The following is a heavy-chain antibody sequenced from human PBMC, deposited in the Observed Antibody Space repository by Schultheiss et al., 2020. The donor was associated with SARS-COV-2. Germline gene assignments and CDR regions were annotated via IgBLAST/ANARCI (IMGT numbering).Heavy chain of an antibody. CDR1: GFTFSSYG. CDR3: GRGPGGYTSYFDY. V-gene: IGHV3-30*03. J-gene: IGHJ4*02. CDR2: ISYDGSNK. D-gene: IGHD3-22*01. Sequence: GESLKISCAASGFTFSSYGMHWVRQAPGKGLEWVAVISYDGSNKYYAESVKGRFTISRDNIRNTLYLQMNSLRPEDTAVYYCGRGPGGYTSYFDYWGQGTLVTVSS.